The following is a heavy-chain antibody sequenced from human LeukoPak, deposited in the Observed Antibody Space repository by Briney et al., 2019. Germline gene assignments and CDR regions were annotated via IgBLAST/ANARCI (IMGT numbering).Heavy chain of an antibody. CDR3: ARDFVVVSTPGDNFDY. V-gene: IGHV3-74*01. J-gene: IGHJ4*02. CDR2: INRDGTTR. D-gene: IGHD2-21*01. Sequence: GGSLRLSCVASGFTFSDYWMHWVRQVPEKGLEWVARINRDGTTRSCADSVWGRFTTSRDNAQNTVYLQMNSLKVDDTAVYFCARDFVVVSTPGDNFDYWGQGTLVTVSS. CDR1: GFTFSDYW.